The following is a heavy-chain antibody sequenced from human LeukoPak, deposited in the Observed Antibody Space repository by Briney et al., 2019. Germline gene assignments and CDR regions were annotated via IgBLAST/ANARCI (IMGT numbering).Heavy chain of an antibody. Sequence: SETLSLTRTVSGGSISSYYWSWIRQPPGKGLEWIGYIYYSGSTNYNPSLKSRVTISVDTSKNQFSLKLSSVTAADTAVYYCARSYYYDSSGYPIFDYWGQGTLVTVSS. V-gene: IGHV4-59*01. CDR2: IYYSGST. CDR3: ARSYYYDSSGYPIFDY. D-gene: IGHD3-22*01. J-gene: IGHJ4*02. CDR1: GGSISSYY.